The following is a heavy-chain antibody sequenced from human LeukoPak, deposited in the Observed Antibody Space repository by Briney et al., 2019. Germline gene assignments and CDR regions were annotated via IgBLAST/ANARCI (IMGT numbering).Heavy chain of an antibody. CDR1: GGSMNDNY. Sequence: NSSETLSLTCSVSGGSMNDNYLTWIRQAPGKGLEWIGYISNSGTTDYNPSLKSRVTMSVDTSKNEFSLKLTPVTAADTAMYYCARVVRGAVTSNWFDPWGQGTLVTVSS. D-gene: IGHD4-17*01. V-gene: IGHV4-59*01. CDR2: ISNSGTT. J-gene: IGHJ5*02. CDR3: ARVVRGAVTSNWFDP.